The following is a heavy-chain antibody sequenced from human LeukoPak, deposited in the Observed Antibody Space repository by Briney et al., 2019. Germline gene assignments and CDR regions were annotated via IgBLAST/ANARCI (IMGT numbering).Heavy chain of an antibody. CDR3: ARHDSSGYKY. CDR1: GDTIRSYY. D-gene: IGHD3-22*01. Sequence: SETLSLTCTVSGDTIRSYYWSWIRQPPGKGLEWIGYIYYSGSTNYNPSLKSRVTISVDTSKNQFSLKVTSVTAADTAIYYCARHDSSGYKYWGQGTLVTVSS. J-gene: IGHJ4*02. V-gene: IGHV4-59*08. CDR2: IYYSGST.